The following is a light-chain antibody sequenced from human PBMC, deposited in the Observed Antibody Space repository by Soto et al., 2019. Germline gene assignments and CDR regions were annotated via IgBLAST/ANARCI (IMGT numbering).Light chain of an antibody. J-gene: IGKJ2*01. CDR1: RDISNS. Sequence: DIQMTQSPSSVSASVGDRLTITCRASRDISNSLAWYQQTPGKAPKLLLRGASSLHRGVPSRFSGGGAGTEFTLTISSXQPEDFATYYCQQTSAFPRTFGQGTKVDNK. V-gene: IGKV1-12*01. CDR3: QQTSAFPRT. CDR2: GAS.